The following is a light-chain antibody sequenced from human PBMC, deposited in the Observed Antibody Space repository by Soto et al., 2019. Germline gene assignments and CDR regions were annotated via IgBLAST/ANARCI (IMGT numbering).Light chain of an antibody. CDR3: LQYNTYPWT. CDR2: KVS. Sequence: DIQMTQSPSTLSASIGDRVTITCRASLSLRTWLAWFQQKPGEAPKGLIYKVSYLESGVPPRFTASGSETEFTLTINGLQPDDFATYYCLQYNTYPWTFGQGTKVEIK. J-gene: IGKJ1*01. CDR1: LSLRTW. V-gene: IGKV1-5*03.